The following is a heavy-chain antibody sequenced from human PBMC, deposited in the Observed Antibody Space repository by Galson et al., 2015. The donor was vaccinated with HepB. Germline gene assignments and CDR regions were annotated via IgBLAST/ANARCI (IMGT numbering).Heavy chain of an antibody. V-gene: IGHV3-23*01. D-gene: IGHD5-18*01. Sequence: SLRLSCAASGFTFSSYAMSWVRQAPGKGLEWVSAISGSGGSTYYADSVKGRFTISRDNSKNTLYLQMNSLRAEDTAVYYCAIHLRGYIINLFDYWGQGTLVTVSS. J-gene: IGHJ4*02. CDR3: AIHLRGYIINLFDY. CDR2: ISGSGGST. CDR1: GFTFSSYA.